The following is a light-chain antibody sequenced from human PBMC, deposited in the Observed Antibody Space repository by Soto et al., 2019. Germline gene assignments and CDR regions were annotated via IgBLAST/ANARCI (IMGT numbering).Light chain of an antibody. V-gene: IGLV2-23*01. J-gene: IGLJ2*01. CDR1: SSDVGRYNL. Sequence: QSVLTQPASVSGSPGQSITISCTGTSSDVGRYNLVSWYQQRPGEVPKLMIYEGTKRPSGISYRVTGSKSGNTASLTISGLQAEDEADYYCCSYAGDQVGVFGGGTKLTVL. CDR2: EGT. CDR3: CSYAGDQVGV.